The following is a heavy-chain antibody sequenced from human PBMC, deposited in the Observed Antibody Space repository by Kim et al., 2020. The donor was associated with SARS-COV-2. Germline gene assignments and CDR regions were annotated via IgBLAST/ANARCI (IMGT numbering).Heavy chain of an antibody. Sequence: NPSLKSRVTISVDTSKNECSLKLTSVTAADTAVYYCANGGNYCSGGSCFDYWGQGTRVTVSS. D-gene: IGHD2-15*01. CDR3: ANGGNYCSGGSCFDY. J-gene: IGHJ4*02. V-gene: IGHV4-34*01.